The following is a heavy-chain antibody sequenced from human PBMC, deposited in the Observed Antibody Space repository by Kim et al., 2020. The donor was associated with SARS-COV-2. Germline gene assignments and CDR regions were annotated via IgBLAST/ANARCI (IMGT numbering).Heavy chain of an antibody. CDR2: ISYDGSNK. V-gene: IGHV3-30*04. D-gene: IGHD6-13*01. Sequence: GGSLRRSCAASGFTFSSYAMHWVRQAPGKGLEWVAVISYDGSNKYYADSVKGRFTISRDNSKNTLYLQMNSLRAEDTAVYYCARDQRGIAAAGQNDYG. CDR3: ARDQRGIAAAGQNDYG. CDR1: GFTFSSYA. J-gene: IGHJ6*01.